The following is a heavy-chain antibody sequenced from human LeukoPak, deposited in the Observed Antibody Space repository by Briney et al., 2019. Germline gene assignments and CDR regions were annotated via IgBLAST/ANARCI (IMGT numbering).Heavy chain of an antibody. Sequence: SVKVSCKVSGYTLTELSMHWVRQAPGQGLEWMGGIIPIFGTANYAQKFQGRVTITTDESTSTAYMELSSLRSEDTAVYYCATGLQYGLWGVPYFYYMHAWGKGTTVTVSS. CDR2: IIPIFGTA. J-gene: IGHJ6*03. D-gene: IGHD3-10*01. CDR1: GYTLTELS. CDR3: ATGLQYGLWGVPYFYYMHA. V-gene: IGHV1-69*05.